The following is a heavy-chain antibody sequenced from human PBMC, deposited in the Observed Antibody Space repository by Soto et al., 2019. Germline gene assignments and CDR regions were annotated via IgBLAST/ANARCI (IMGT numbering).Heavy chain of an antibody. J-gene: IGHJ4*02. CDR2: INPRGDVT. D-gene: IGHD2-15*01. CDR1: GFTFSGVI. Sequence: DVQLLESGGCLVQPGGSLRLSCAPSGFTFSGVIMDWVRQAPGKGLEWVSEINPRGDVTNYAESVKGRFTVSRDNSRNSLYLQLSSLRVDDTAVYYCAKRLWAVGGPFHYWGQGTLVTVSS. V-gene: IGHV3-23*01. CDR3: AKRLWAVGGPFHY.